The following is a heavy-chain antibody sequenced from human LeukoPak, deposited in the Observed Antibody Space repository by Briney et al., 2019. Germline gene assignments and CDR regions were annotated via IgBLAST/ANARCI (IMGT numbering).Heavy chain of an antibody. J-gene: IGHJ1*01. CDR2: IDPSTGYT. D-gene: IGHD4-11*01. Sequence: GASVKVSCKASGYTFVGYYLHWVRQAPGQGLEWMAWIDPSTGYTHYAQKFQGRITVTRDTSISTTYMELSWLTSDDTALYYCAREYSASEHWGQGTLVTVSS. CDR1: GYTFVGYY. CDR3: AREYSASEH. V-gene: IGHV1-2*02.